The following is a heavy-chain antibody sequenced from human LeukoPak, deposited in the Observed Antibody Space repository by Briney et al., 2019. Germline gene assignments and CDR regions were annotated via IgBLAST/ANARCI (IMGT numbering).Heavy chain of an antibody. CDR2: ISGSGGST. CDR3: AKDRLVTADYFDY. V-gene: IGHV3-23*01. D-gene: IGHD2-21*02. CDR1: GFTFSNYW. J-gene: IGHJ4*02. Sequence: GGSLRLSCAASGFTFSNYWMHWVRQAPGKGLEWVSAISGSGGSTYYADSVKGRFTISRDNSKNTLYLQMNSLRAEDTAVYYCAKDRLVTADYFDYWGQGTLVTVSS.